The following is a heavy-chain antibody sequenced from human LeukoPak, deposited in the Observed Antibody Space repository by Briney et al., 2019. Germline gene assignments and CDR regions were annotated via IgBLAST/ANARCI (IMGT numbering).Heavy chain of an antibody. Sequence: SETLSLTCTVSGSSISSYYWSWIRQPPGKGLEWIGYIYYSGSTNYNPSLKSRVTISVDTSKNQFSLKLSSVTAADTAVYYCARVAATFDYWGQGTLVTVSS. V-gene: IGHV4-59*01. CDR3: ARVAATFDY. CDR2: IYYSGST. CDR1: GSSISSYY. J-gene: IGHJ4*02. D-gene: IGHD2-15*01.